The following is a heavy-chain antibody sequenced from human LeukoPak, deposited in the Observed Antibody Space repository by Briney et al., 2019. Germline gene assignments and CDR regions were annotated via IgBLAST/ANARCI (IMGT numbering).Heavy chain of an antibody. CDR2: ISSSSSYI. Sequence: GGSLRLSCAVSGFTFSSYSMDWVRQAPGKGLEWVSSISSSSSYIYYADSVKGRFTISRDNAKNSLYLQMNSLKAEDTAVYYCGRDPGDSSGFMPQDYWGQGTLVTVSS. CDR1: GFTFSSYS. D-gene: IGHD3-22*01. CDR3: GRDPGDSSGFMPQDY. J-gene: IGHJ4*02. V-gene: IGHV3-21*01.